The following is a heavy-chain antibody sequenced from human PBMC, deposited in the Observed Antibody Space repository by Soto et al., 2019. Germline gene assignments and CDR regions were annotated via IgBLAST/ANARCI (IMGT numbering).Heavy chain of an antibody. V-gene: IGHV3-73*01. CDR1: GFTFSGSA. CDR3: TRPGPSSSFTEY. CDR2: IRSKANSYAT. Sequence: GGSLRLSCAASGFTFSGSAMHWVRQASGKGLEWVGRIRSKANSYATAYAASVKGRFTISRDDSKNTAYLQMNSLKTEDTAVYYCTRPGPSSSFTEYCGQRSLVTVPS. J-gene: IGHJ4*02. D-gene: IGHD6-6*01.